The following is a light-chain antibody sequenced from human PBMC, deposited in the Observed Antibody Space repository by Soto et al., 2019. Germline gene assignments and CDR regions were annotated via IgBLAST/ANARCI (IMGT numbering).Light chain of an antibody. V-gene: IGKV1-39*01. CDR3: QQTYRTRTWT. Sequence: DIPMTQSPSSLSASVGDRVTITCRTSESIRMYLNWYQQKPGKAPKLLIYATSSLQSGVPSRFSGSGSGTHFTLTISSLQPEDLATYYCQQTYRTRTWTFGPGTKVEIK. J-gene: IGKJ1*01. CDR1: ESIRMY. CDR2: ATS.